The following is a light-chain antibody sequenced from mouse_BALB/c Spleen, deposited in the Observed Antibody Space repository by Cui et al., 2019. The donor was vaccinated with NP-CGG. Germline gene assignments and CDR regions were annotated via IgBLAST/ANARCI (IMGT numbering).Light chain of an antibody. V-gene: IGKV5-45*01. CDR1: QSISNY. CDR2: CAS. Sequence: DILLTQSPATLSVTTGDRVSLSCRASQSISNYLHWYQQKPRESPRLLIKCASPWISGIPARFSGSGSGTDFTLSINSVETEDFVMYYCQQNNSWPFTFGSGTKLEIK. CDR3: QQNNSWPFT. J-gene: IGKJ4*01.